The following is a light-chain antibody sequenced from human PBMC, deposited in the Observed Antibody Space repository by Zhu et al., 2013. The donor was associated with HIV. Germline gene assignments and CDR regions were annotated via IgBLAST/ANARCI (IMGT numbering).Light chain of an antibody. CDR3: QQYYSPVT. CDR2: WAS. J-gene: IGKJ4*01. CDR1: QSVLYTSNNKNF. Sequence: DIVMTQSPDSLAVSVGERATINCKSSQSVLYTSNNKNFLAWYQQKPGQPPKLLIYWASTRASGIPDRFSGSGSGTDFTLTITSLRPEDVATYYCQQYYSPVTFGGGTKVEI. V-gene: IGKV4-1*01.